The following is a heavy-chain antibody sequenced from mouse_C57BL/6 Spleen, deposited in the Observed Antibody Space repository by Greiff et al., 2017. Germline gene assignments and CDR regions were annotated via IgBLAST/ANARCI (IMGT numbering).Heavy chain of an antibody. CDR3: ARGRYGNYEDAMDY. J-gene: IGHJ4*01. CDR2: IYPRDGST. CDR1: GYTFTSYD. D-gene: IGHD2-10*02. V-gene: IGHV1-85*01. Sequence: QVQLKQSGPELVKPGASVKLSCKASGYTFTSYDLNWVKQRPGQGLEWIGWIYPRDGSTKYNEKFKGKATLTVDTSSSTAYLEHHSLTSEDSAVYFCARGRYGNYEDAMDYWGQGTSVTVSS.